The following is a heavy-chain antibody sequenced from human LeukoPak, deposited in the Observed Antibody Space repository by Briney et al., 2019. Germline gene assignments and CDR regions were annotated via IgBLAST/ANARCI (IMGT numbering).Heavy chain of an antibody. D-gene: IGHD2-2*01. Sequence: GGSLRLSCAASGFTFSDYTMNWVRQAPGKGLEWVSYITSSSGYIYYADSVKGRFTISRDNAKNLLYLQMNSLRAEDTAVYYCARDSAVPGDYWGQGTLVTVSS. V-gene: IGHV3-21*01. CDR2: ITSSSGYI. CDR1: GFTFSDYT. J-gene: IGHJ4*02. CDR3: ARDSAVPGDY.